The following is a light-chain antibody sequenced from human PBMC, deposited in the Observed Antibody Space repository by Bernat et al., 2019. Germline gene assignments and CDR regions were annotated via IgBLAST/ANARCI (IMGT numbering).Light chain of an antibody. J-gene: IGKJ2*04. Sequence: RDTVTITCRASQSISSWLAWYQQKPGKAPNLLIYKASSLQSGVPSRFSGSGSGTDFTLTISSLQSEDFATYDCQQYRSSPGSFGQGNKVEIK. CDR2: KAS. CDR1: QSISSW. CDR3: QQYRSSPGS. V-gene: IGKV1-5*03.